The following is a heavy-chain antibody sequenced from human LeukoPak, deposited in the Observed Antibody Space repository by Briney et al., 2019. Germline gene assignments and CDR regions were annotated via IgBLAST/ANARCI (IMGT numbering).Heavy chain of an antibody. CDR3: ARDRGSAWFGPMDY. CDR1: GFTFSSHG. J-gene: IGHJ4*02. D-gene: IGHD6-19*01. CDR2: IWHDGTNK. Sequence: PGGSLRLSCAASGFTFSSHGMHWVRQVPGKGLEWVAVIWHDGTNKYHADSVRGRFTISRDNSKNTLDLQMNTLRVEDTAVYYCARDRGSAWFGPMDYWGLGTLVTVSS. V-gene: IGHV3-33*01.